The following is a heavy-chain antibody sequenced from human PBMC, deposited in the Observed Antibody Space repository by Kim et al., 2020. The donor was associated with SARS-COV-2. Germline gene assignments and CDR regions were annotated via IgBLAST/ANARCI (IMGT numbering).Heavy chain of an antibody. CDR3: ATWGAQGGSSPAGFHP. CDR1: GYSFSNYW. J-gene: IGHJ5*02. CDR2: IYPRDSDT. Sequence: GESLKISCKASGYSFSNYWIGWVCLMPGKGLEWMGIIYPRDSDTKYSPSFQGQVTISADKSINTAYLHWRSLKASDSAMYYCATWGAQGGSSPAGFHPWGRGTLVTVSS. D-gene: IGHD3-16*01. V-gene: IGHV5-51*01.